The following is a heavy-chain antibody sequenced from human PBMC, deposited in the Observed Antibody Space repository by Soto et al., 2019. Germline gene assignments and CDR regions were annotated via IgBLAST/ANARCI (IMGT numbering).Heavy chain of an antibody. CDR3: ARGTSREMATIGAVDY. CDR1: GGTFSSYA. V-gene: IGHV1-69*06. Sequence: ASVKVSCKASGGTFSSYAISWVRQAPGQGLEWMGGIIPIFGTANYAQKFQGRVTITADKSTSTAYMELSSLRSEDTAVYYCARGTSREMATIGAVDYWGQGTLVTVSS. CDR2: IIPIFGTA. J-gene: IGHJ4*02. D-gene: IGHD5-12*01.